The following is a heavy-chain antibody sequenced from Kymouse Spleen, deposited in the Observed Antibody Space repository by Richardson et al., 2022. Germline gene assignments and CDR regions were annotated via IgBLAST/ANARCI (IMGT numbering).Heavy chain of an antibody. CDR3: ARGGAARPDYYYGMDV. Sequence: QLQLQESGPGLVKPSETLSLTCTVSGGSISSSSYYWGWIRQPPGKGLEWIGSIYYSGSTYYNPSLKSRVTISVDTSKNQFSLKLSSVTAADTAVYYCARGGAARPDYYYGMDVWGQGTTVTVSS. CDR2: IYYSGST. J-gene: IGHJ6*02. V-gene: IGHV4-39*01. CDR1: GGSISSSSYY. D-gene: IGHD6-6*01.